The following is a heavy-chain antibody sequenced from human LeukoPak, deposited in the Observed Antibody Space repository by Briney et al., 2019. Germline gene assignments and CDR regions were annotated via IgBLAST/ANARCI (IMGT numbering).Heavy chain of an antibody. CDR2: IYYSGST. Sequence: SETLSLTCTVSGGSISSGGYYWSWIRQHPGKGLEWIGYIYYSGSTYYNPSLKSRVTISVDTSKNQFSLKLSSVTATDTAVYYCARNGYSGYVDYWGQGTLVTVSS. D-gene: IGHD1-26*01. J-gene: IGHJ4*02. V-gene: IGHV4-31*03. CDR1: GGSISSGGYY. CDR3: ARNGYSGYVDY.